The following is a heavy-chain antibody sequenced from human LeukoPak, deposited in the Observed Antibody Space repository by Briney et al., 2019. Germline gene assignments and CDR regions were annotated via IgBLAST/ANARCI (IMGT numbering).Heavy chain of an antibody. V-gene: IGHV4-59*01. J-gene: IGHJ3*02. CDR1: GGSFSGYY. D-gene: IGHD6-19*01. CDR2: IYYSGST. CDR3: ARKEWLVLGSAFDI. Sequence: PSETLSLTCAVYGGSFSGYYWSWIRQPPGKGLEWIGYIYYSGSTNYNPSLKSRVTISVDTSKNQFSLKLSSVTAADTAVYYCARKEWLVLGSAFDIWGQGAMVTVSS.